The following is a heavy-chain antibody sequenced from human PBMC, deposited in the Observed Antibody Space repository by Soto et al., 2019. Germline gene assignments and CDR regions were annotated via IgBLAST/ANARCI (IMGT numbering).Heavy chain of an antibody. CDR2: IYHSGSA. V-gene: IGHV4-38-2*01. CDR1: GFSISSGYY. Sequence: SETLSLTCAVSGFSISSGYYWGWIRQPPGQGLEWIGSIYHSGSAYHNPSLKSRVTISVDTSKNQFSLKLTSVTAADTAVYYCARGGKAAAGSYNWFDPWGQGTLATVSS. CDR3: ARGGKAAAGSYNWFDP. D-gene: IGHD6-13*01. J-gene: IGHJ5*02.